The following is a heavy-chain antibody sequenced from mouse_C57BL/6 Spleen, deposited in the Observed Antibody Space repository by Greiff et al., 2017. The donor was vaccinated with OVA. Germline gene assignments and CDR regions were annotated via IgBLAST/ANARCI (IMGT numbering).Heavy chain of an antibody. D-gene: IGHD4-1*01. CDR3: ASNWDFDY. CDR2: INPSTGGT. CDR1: GYSFTGYY. J-gene: IGHJ2*01. Sequence: VQLKQSGPELVKPGASVKISCKASGYSFTGYYMNWVKQSPEKSLEWIGEINPSTGGTTYNQKFKAKATLTVDKSSSTAYMQLKSLTSEDSAVYYWASNWDFDYWGQGTTLTVSS. V-gene: IGHV1-42*01.